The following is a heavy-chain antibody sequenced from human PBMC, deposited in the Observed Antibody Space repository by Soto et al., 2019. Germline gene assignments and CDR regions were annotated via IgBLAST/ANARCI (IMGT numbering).Heavy chain of an antibody. CDR1: GFTFTRYS. J-gene: IGHJ4*02. Sequence: GGSLRLSCTSSGFTFTRYSMNWVRQAPGKGLEWVSSISSTTNYIYYGDSMKGRFTISRDNAKNSLYLEMNSLRAEDTAVYYCARESEDLTSNFDYWGQGTLVTVSS. CDR2: ISSTTNYI. CDR3: ARESEDLTSNFDY. V-gene: IGHV3-21*06.